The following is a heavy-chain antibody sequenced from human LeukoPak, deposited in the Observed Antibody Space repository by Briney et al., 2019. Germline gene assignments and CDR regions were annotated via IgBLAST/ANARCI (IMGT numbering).Heavy chain of an antibody. CDR2: IRGDGTDT. CDR1: GVTFSNYF. Sequence: GGSLRLSCAASGVTFSNYFMTWVRQAPGKGLEWVSSIRGDGTDTFYADSVKGRFTLSSDSSRNTVYFQLNNLRVEDTAIYYCAKASWVSSTDAVRWGQGTLVTVSS. D-gene: IGHD3-16*01. J-gene: IGHJ4*01. V-gene: IGHV3-23*01. CDR3: AKASWVSSTDAVR.